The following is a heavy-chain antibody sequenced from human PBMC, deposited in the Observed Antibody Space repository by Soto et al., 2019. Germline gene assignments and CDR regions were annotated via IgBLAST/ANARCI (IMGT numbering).Heavy chain of an antibody. J-gene: IGHJ4*02. CDR3: ARANYYYDRSGYLYYFDY. CDR1: GYSFTNFY. Sequence: ASVKVSCKTSGYSFTNFYIHWVRRAPGQGFEWMGIVNPNGGATHYPQKFRGRVTMTKDTSKNQFSLKLRSVTAADTAVYYCARANYYYDRSGYLYYFDYWGQGTLVTVSS. CDR2: VNPNGGAT. V-gene: IGHV1-46*01. D-gene: IGHD3-22*01.